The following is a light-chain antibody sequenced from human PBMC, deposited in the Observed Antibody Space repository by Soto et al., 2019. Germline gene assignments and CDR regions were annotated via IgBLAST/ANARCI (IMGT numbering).Light chain of an antibody. CDR3: XXXXXXXWX. CDR1: QSVLYGANNKNY. V-gene: IGKV4-1*01. CDR2: WAS. J-gene: IGKJ1*01. Sequence: DIVMTQSPDSLAVSLGERATINCTSSQSVLYGANNKNYLGWFQQKPGQPPKLLIYWASIREFGVPDRFSGSGSGTDFTLTISSLQAXXXXXXXXXXXXXXXWXFGQGTRVEVK.